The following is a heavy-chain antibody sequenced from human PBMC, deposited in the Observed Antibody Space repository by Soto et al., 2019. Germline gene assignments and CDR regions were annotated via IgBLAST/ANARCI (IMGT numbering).Heavy chain of an antibody. CDR3: VRGRYNWNY. CDR2: INHSGST. J-gene: IGHJ4*02. D-gene: IGHD1-20*01. CDR1: GGSFSGYY. Sequence: SETLSLTCAVYGGSFSGYYWSWIRQPPGKGLEWIGEINHSGSTNYNPSLKSRVTISVDTSKNQFSPKLSSVTAADTAVYYCVRGRYNWNYWGQGTLVTVSS. V-gene: IGHV4-34*01.